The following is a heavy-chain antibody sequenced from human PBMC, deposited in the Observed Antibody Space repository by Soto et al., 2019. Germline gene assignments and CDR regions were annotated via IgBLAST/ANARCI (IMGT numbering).Heavy chain of an antibody. CDR1: CGSITSYY. CDR3: ARARRSQYYYYGMDV. J-gene: IGHJ6*02. Sequence: PSETLSLTCTVSCGSITSYYWTWILQPPGRGPEWIGYIYHSGSTNYNPSLKSRVTISVDTSMNQFSLKLNSVTAADTAVYYCARARRSQYYYYGMDVWGPGTTVTVSS. V-gene: IGHV4-59*01. CDR2: IYHSGST.